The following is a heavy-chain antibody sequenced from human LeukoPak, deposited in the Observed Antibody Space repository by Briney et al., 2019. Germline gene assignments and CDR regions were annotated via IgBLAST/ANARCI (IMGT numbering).Heavy chain of an antibody. D-gene: IGHD1-14*01. Sequence: PGGSLRLSCAASGFTFDAYWMSWVRQAPGKGLEWVANIKQDGNEKYYVESVEGRFTIYRDNAKNSLYLQMNSLRADDTAVYYCARDPLTQNDYWGQGTLVAVSS. V-gene: IGHV3-7*01. CDR2: IKQDGNEK. CDR1: GFTFDAYW. CDR3: ARDPLTQNDY. J-gene: IGHJ4*02.